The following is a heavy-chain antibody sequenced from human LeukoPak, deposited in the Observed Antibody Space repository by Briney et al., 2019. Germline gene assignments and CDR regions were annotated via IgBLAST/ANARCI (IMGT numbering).Heavy chain of an antibody. CDR1: GGSISSYY. V-gene: IGHV4-59*01. CDR3: ARGVGDYYFDY. J-gene: IGHJ4*02. Sequence: SETLSPTCTVSGGSISSYYWSWIRQPPGKGLEWIGYIYYSGSTNYNPSLKSRVTISVDTSKNQFSLKLSSVTAADTAVYYCARGVGDYYFDYWGQRALVTVSS. D-gene: IGHD4-17*01. CDR2: IYYSGST.